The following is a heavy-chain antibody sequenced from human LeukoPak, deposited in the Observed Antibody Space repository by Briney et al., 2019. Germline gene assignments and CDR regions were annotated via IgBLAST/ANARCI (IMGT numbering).Heavy chain of an antibody. D-gene: IGHD6-13*01. J-gene: IGHJ4*02. V-gene: IGHV4-34*01. Sequence: SETLSLTCAVYGGSFSGYYWSWIRQPPGKGLEWIGEINHSGSTNYNPSLKSRVTISVDTSKNQFSLKLSSVTAADTAVYYCARVRGNFVAAAGTKFFDYWGQGTLVTVSS. CDR1: GGSFSGYY. CDR2: INHSGST. CDR3: ARVRGNFVAAAGTKFFDY.